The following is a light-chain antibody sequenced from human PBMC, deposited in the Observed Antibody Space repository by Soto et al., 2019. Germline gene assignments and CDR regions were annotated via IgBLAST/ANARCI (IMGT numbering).Light chain of an antibody. V-gene: IGLV4-69*01. J-gene: IGLJ2*01. CDR1: SGHSSYA. CDR2: LNSDGSH. Sequence: QLVLTQSPSASAYLGASVKLTCTLSSGHSSYAIAWHQQQPEKGPRYLMKLNSDGSHSKGDGIPDRFSGSSSGAERYLTISSLQSQDEADYYCQTWGTGIVVFGGRTKLTVL. CDR3: QTWGTGIVV.